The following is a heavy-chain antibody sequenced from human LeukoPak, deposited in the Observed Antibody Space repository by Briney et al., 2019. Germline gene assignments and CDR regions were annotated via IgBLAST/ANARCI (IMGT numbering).Heavy chain of an antibody. J-gene: IGHJ4*02. V-gene: IGHV4-34*01. Sequence: PSETLSLTCAVYGGSFSGYYWSWIRQPPGKGLEWIGEINHSGSTNYSPSLKSRVTISVDTPKNQFSLKLSSVTAADTAVYYCASGPPGGPAAEYYFDYWGQGTLVTVSS. CDR2: INHSGST. D-gene: IGHD2-2*01. CDR1: GGSFSGYY. CDR3: ASGPPGGPAAEYYFDY.